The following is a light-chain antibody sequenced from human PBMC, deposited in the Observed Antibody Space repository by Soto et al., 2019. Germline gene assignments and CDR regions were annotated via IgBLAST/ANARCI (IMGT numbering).Light chain of an antibody. V-gene: IGKV3-20*01. CDR2: GAS. CDR3: QQYGSPPRP. J-gene: IGKJ1*01. CDR1: QSVSSSS. Sequence: VGWSHSACTLSLTPWSRASLSGKSSQSVSSSSLAWYQQKPGQAPRLLIYGASSRATGIPDRFSGSGSGTDFTLTISRLEPEDFAVYYCQQYGSPPRPFGQGTMV.